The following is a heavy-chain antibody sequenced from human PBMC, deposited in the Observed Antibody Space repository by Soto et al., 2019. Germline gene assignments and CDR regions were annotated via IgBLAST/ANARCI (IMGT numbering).Heavy chain of an antibody. CDR3: VKLSSGAVVPAAIES. V-gene: IGHV3-23*01. Sequence: GWSLRLSCAASGFTFSTCAMSWVRQGPGKGLEWVSTISGSGNTYYADSVKGRVTISRDNSNNTLYLQMDSLRAEDTAAYYCVKLSSGAVVPAAIESWGQGTLVTVSS. CDR1: GFTFSTCA. J-gene: IGHJ4*02. D-gene: IGHD2-2*01. CDR2: ISGSGNT.